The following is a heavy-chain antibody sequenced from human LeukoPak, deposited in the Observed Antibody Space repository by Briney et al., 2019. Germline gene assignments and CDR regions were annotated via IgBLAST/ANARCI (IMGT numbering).Heavy chain of an antibody. V-gene: IGHV4-59*11. CDR2: IYYSGST. CDR1: GGSISSHH. D-gene: IGHD3-16*01. J-gene: IGHJ4*02. CDR3: ARGGRVFDY. Sequence: SETLSLTCTVSGGSISSHHWSWIRQPPGKGLEWIGYIYYSGSTNYNPSLKSRVTISVDTSKNQFSLKLSSVTAADTAVYYCARGGRVFDYWGQGTLVTVSS.